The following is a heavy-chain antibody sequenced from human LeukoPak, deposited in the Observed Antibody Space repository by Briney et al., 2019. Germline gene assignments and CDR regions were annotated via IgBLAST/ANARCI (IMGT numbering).Heavy chain of an antibody. J-gene: IGHJ4*02. D-gene: IGHD5-24*01. CDR3: AKRRDGYAATDY. Sequence: GGSLRLSCAASGFTFSSYAMSWVRQASGKGLEWVSAITGSGGSTYYADSVKGRFTISRDNSKNTLYLQMNSLRAEDTAVYYCAKRRDGYAATDYWGQGTLVTVSS. V-gene: IGHV3-23*01. CDR2: ITGSGGST. CDR1: GFTFSSYA.